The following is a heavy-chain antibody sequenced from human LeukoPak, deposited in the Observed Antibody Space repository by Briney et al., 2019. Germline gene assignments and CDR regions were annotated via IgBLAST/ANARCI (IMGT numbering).Heavy chain of an antibody. CDR2: IFPGDSDT. D-gene: IGHD1-26*01. CDR1: GYGFTSYW. V-gene: IGHV5-51*01. J-gene: IGHJ4*02. Sequence: GESLKISCKGSGYGFTSYWIGWVRQMPGKGLEWMGIIFPGDSDTKHSPSFQGQVTISADRSISTAFLQWSSLQASDTAMYYCARHRIGGGATTPFDYWGQGTLVTVSS. CDR3: ARHRIGGGATTPFDY.